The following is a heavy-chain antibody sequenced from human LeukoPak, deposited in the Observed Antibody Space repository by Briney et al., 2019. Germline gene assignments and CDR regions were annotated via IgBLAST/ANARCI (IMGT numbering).Heavy chain of an antibody. V-gene: IGHV4-59*01. CDR2: IYYSGST. D-gene: IGHD2-15*01. CDR3: ARGGSRIAYWFDP. CDR1: GGSISGYY. J-gene: IGHJ5*02. Sequence: SETLSLTCTVSGGSISGYYWSWIRQPPGMGLEWIGYIYYSGSTNYNPSLKSRVTISVDTSKNQLSLKLSSVTAADTAVYYCARGGSRIAYWFDPWGQGTLVTVSS.